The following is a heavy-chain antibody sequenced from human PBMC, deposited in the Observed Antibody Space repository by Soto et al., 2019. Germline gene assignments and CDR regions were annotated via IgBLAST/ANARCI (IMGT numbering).Heavy chain of an antibody. CDR2: ISGRGGST. CDR3: AKDRGMTTVTRGAL. J-gene: IGHJ4*02. Sequence: EVQLLESGGGLVQPGGSLRLSCAASGFTFSSYAMSWVRQAPGKGLEWVSDISGRGGSTYYADSVKGRFTISRDNSKNTLYLQMNSLRAEDTAVYYCAKDRGMTTVTRGALWGQGTLVTVSS. CDR1: GFTFSSYA. D-gene: IGHD4-17*01. V-gene: IGHV3-23*01.